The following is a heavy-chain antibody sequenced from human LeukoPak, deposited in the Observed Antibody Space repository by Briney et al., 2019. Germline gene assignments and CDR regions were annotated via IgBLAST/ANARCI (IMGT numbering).Heavy chain of an antibody. CDR3: AREAPKGCSSTSCYLIS. CDR1: GGTFSSYA. Sequence: ASVKVSCKSSGGTFSSYAISWVRQAPGQGLEWMGGIIPIFGTANYAQKFQGRVTITTDESTSTAYMELSSLRSEDTAVYYCAREAPKGCSSTSCYLISWGQGTLVTVSS. CDR2: IIPIFGTA. V-gene: IGHV1-69*05. D-gene: IGHD2-2*01. J-gene: IGHJ4*02.